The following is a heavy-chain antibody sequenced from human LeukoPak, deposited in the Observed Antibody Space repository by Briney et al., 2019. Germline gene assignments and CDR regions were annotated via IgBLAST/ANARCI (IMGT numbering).Heavy chain of an antibody. CDR2: INHSGST. J-gene: IGHJ4*02. V-gene: IGHV4-34*01. CDR3: ARHGTFMMHYYFDY. D-gene: IGHD3-16*01. Sequence: NASETLSLTCAVYGGSFSGYYWSWIRQPPGKGLEWIGEINHSGSTNYNPSLKSRVTISVDTSKNQFSLKLSSVTAADTAVYYCARHGTFMMHYYFDYWGQGTLVTVSS. CDR1: GGSFSGYY.